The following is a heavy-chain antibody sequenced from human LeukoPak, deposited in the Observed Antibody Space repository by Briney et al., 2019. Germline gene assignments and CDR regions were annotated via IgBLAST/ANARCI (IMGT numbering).Heavy chain of an antibody. V-gene: IGHV3-48*03. D-gene: IGHD6-13*01. CDR2: ISSSGSTI. J-gene: IGHJ5*02. CDR1: GFTFSSYE. CDR3: ARVAAAGTNWFDP. Sequence: GGSLRLSCAASGFTFSSYEMNWVHQAPGKGLEWVSYISSSGSTIYYADSVKGRFTISRDNAKNSLYLQMNSLRAEDTAVYYCARVAAAGTNWFDPWGQGTLVTVSS.